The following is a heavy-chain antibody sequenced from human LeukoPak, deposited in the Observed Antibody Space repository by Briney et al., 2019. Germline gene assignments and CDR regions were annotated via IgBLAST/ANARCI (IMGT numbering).Heavy chain of an antibody. CDR1: GYSISSGYY. D-gene: IGHD6-19*01. CDR2: IYHSGST. J-gene: IGHJ4*02. CDR3: ARGGSGWPFDY. Sequence: SETLSLTCTVSGYSISSGYYWGWIRQPPGKGLEWIGSIYHSGSTYYNPSLKSRVTISVDTSKNQFSLKLSSVTAADTAVYYCARGGSGWPFDYWGQGTLVTVSS. V-gene: IGHV4-38-2*02.